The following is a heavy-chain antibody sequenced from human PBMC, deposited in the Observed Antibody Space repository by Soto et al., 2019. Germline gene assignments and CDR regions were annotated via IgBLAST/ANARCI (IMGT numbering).Heavy chain of an antibody. J-gene: IGHJ4*02. V-gene: IGHV2-5*01. CDR1: GFSLDTTEVG. Sequence: QITLKESGPTLVKPTQTLTLTCSFSGFSLDTTEVGVGWIRQPPGKALEWLALVYWNDDKRYRPSLESRLTITKDTTKDQVVLTMTNMDPVDTGTYDCVHSRKIARGLQGVSWGQGTLVTVSS. D-gene: IGHD5-12*01. CDR3: VHSRKIARGLQGVS. CDR2: VYWNDDK.